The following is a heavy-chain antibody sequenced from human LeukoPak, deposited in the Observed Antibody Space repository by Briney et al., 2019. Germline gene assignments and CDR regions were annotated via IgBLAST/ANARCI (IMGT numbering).Heavy chain of an antibody. CDR2: ISGSGGST. D-gene: IGHD3-3*01. V-gene: IGHV3-23*01. CDR3: AKDEGWRDYDFWSGPSEMRGFDI. CDR1: GFTFSSYA. Sequence: PGGSLRLSCAASGFTFSSYAMSWVRQAPGKGLEWVSAISGSGGSTYYADSVKGRFTISRDNSKNTLYLQMNSLRAEDTAVYYCAKDEGWRDYDFWSGPSEMRGFDIWGQGTMVTVSS. J-gene: IGHJ3*02.